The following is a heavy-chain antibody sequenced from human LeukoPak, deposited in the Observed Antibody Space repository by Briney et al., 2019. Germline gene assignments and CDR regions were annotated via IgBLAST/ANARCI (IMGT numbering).Heavy chain of an antibody. CDR1: GESIRSSNW. CDR3: ARDRGGYTYSHDY. V-gene: IGHV4-4*02. J-gene: IGHJ4*02. Sequence: SETLSLTCAVSGESIRSSNWWSWVRQSPEKGLEWIGEIYHDGSTNYNPSLKSRVTISMDKSKNQLSLKLNFVTAADTAVYYCARDRGGYTYSHDYWGQGTLVTVSS. D-gene: IGHD5-18*01. CDR2: IYHDGST.